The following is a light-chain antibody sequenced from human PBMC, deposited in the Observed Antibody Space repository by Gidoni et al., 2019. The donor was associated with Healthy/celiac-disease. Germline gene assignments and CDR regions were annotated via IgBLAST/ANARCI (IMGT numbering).Light chain of an antibody. Sequence: IVITQPPDSLAVSLGERATINCKSSQSVLYSSNNKNYLAWYQQKPGQPPKLLIYWASTRESGVPDRFSGSGSGTDFTLTISSLQAEDVAVYYCQQYYSTPWTFGQGTKVEIK. J-gene: IGKJ1*01. V-gene: IGKV4-1*01. CDR1: QSVLYSSNNKNY. CDR2: WAS. CDR3: QQYYSTPWT.